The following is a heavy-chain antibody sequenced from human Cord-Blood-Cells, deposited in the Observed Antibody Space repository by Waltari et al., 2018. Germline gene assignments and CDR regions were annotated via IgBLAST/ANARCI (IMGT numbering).Heavy chain of an antibody. J-gene: IGHJ6*03. CDR2: IIPILGIA. V-gene: IGHV1-69*04. CDR3: ARSTDYYDSSGYYYYYYMDV. CDR1: GGTFSSYA. Sequence: QVQLVQSGAEVKKPGSSVKVSCKASGGTFSSYAISWVRQAPGQGLEWMGGIIPILGIANYAQKFQGRVTITADESTSTAYMKLSSLRSEDTAVYYCARSTDYYDSSGYYYYYYMDVWGKGTTVTVSS. D-gene: IGHD3-22*01.